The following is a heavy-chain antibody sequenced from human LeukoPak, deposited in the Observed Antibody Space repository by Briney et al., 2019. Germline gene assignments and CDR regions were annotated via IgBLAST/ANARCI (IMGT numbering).Heavy chain of an antibody. V-gene: IGHV3-30*02. J-gene: IGHJ4*02. CDR2: IRYDGSIK. D-gene: IGHD3-10*01. Sequence: GGSLRLSCIASGFTFSNFGMHWVRQAPGKGLEWVAFIRYDGSIKYYADSVKGRFTISRDKSKNTVFMLMNSLRPEDTAVYYCAKEQSRWFGKLAFDSWGQGTLVTVSS. CDR1: GFTFSNFG. CDR3: AKEQSRWFGKLAFDS.